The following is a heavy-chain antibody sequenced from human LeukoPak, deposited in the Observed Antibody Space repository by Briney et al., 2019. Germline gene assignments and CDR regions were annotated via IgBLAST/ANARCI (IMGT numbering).Heavy chain of an antibody. CDR2: IDYSGGT. V-gene: IGHV4-39*07. CDR3: ASGPSITIFGVVMYTWFDP. CDR1: GGSISSSSYY. J-gene: IGHJ5*02. Sequence: SETLSLTCTVSGGSISSSSYYWGWIRQPPGKGLEWIGSIDYSGGTYFSPSLRSRVTLSVDTSKNQFSLNLISVTAADTAVYYCASGPSITIFGVVMYTWFDPWGQGTPVSVSS. D-gene: IGHD3-3*01.